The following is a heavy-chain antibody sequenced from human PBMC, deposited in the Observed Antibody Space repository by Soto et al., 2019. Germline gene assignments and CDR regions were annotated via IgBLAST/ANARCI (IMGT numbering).Heavy chain of an antibody. CDR3: VKDGSSGWPYFYDMDV. CDR1: GFTFSSYG. D-gene: IGHD6-19*01. V-gene: IGHV3-30*18. J-gene: IGHJ6*02. Sequence: VGSLRLSCAASGFTFSSYGMHWVRQAPGKGLEWVAVISYDGRNKYYADAVKGRFTISRDNSKNTLYLQMSSLRAEDTAVYYCVKDGSSGWPYFYDMDVWGQGTTVTVSS. CDR2: ISYDGRNK.